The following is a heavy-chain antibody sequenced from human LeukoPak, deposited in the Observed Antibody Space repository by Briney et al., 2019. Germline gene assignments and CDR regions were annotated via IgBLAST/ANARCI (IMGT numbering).Heavy chain of an antibody. D-gene: IGHD4-11*01. CDR2: LKTDGSRT. V-gene: IGHV3-74*01. CDR1: GFTSNNYW. Sequence: GGSLRLSCAASGFTSNNYWMHWVRQASGKGLEWVSRLKTDGSRTNYADSVEGRFTISRDNTKNTLYLQMNSLRAEDTAIYYCSRDHPGSNSLNSWGQGTLVTVSS. CDR3: SRDHPGSNSLNS. J-gene: IGHJ4*02.